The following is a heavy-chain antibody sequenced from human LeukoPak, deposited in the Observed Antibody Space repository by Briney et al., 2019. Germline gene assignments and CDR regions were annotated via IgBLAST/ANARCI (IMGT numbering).Heavy chain of an antibody. CDR3: ARSGGYSYRTNRLDC. D-gene: IGHD5-18*01. J-gene: IGHJ4*02. CDR1: GGSFSGYY. V-gene: IGHV4-34*01. Sequence: SETLSLTCAVYGGSFSGYYWSWIRQPPGKGLEWIGEINHSGSTNYNPSLKSRVTISVDTSKNQFSLKLSSVTAADTAVYYCARSGGYSYRTNRLDCWGQGTLVTVSS. CDR2: INHSGST.